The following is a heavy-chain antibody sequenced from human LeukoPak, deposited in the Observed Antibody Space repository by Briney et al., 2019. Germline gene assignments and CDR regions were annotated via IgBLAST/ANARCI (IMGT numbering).Heavy chain of an antibody. V-gene: IGHV3-7*03. CDR2: IKGDGSDK. CDR3: AKGLRGYSYAFDY. D-gene: IGHD5-18*01. Sequence: GGSLRLTCAASGFTFSSSWMTWVLQAPGKGLEWLANIKGDGSDKNYVDSVKGRFTISRDNAKNSLFLQMNSLRAEDTALYYCAKGLRGYSYAFDYWGQGTLVTVSS. J-gene: IGHJ4*02. CDR1: GFTFSSSW.